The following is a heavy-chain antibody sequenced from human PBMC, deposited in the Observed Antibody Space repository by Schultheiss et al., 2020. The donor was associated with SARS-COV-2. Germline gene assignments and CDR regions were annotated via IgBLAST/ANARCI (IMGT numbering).Heavy chain of an antibody. D-gene: IGHD2/OR15-2a*01. V-gene: IGHV4-59*08. Sequence: SETLSLTCTVSGGSISSYYWSWIRQPPGKGLEWIGYIYYSGSTNYNPSLKSRVTISVDTSKNQFSLKLSSVTAADTAVYYCARGSFYFFADYWGQGTLVTVSS. CDR3: ARGSFYFFADY. J-gene: IGHJ4*02. CDR1: GGSISSYY. CDR2: IYYSGST.